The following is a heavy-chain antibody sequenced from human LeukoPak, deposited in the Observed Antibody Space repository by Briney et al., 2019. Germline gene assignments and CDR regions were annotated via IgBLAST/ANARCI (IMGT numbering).Heavy chain of an antibody. CDR2: IYYSGST. CDR3: ASNDYCSCDAFYI. J-gene: IGHJ3*02. D-gene: IGHD4-11*01. CDR1: GGSISSYY. Sequence: SETLSLTCTVSGGSISSYYWSWIRQPPGKGLEWIGYIYYSGSTNYNPSLKSRVTISVDTSKNQFSLKLSSVTAADTAVYYCASNDYCSCDAFYIWGQGAMVTVSS. V-gene: IGHV4-59*01.